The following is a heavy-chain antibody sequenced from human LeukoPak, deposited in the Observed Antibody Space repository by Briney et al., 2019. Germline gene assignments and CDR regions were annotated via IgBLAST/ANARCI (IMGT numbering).Heavy chain of an antibody. CDR2: IIPIFGTA. D-gene: IGHD4-23*01. J-gene: IGHJ4*02. CDR3: ATLYGGNSVDY. CDR1: GYTFTGYY. V-gene: IGHV1-69*05. Sequence: SVKVSCKASGYTFTGYYMHWVRQAPGQGLEWMGGIIPIFGTATYAQKFQGRVTITTDESTSTAYMELSSLRSEDTAVYYCATLYGGNSVDYWGQGTLVTVSS.